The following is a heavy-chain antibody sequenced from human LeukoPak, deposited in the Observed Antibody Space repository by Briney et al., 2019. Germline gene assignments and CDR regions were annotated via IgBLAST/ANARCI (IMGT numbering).Heavy chain of an antibody. J-gene: IGHJ5*02. CDR3: ARDPLGANWFDP. D-gene: IGHD3-10*01. CDR1: GYSISSGYY. CDR2: IYHSGST. V-gene: IGHV4-38-2*02. Sequence: PSGTLSLTCTVSGYSISSGYYWGWIRQPPGKGLEWIGSIYHSGSTYYNPSLKSRVTISVDTSKNQFSLKLSSVTAADTAVYYCARDPLGANWFDPWGQGTLVTVSS.